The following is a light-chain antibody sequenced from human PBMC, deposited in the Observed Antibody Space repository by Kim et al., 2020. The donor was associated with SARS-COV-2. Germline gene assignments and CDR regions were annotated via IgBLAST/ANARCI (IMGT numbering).Light chain of an antibody. V-gene: IGLV4-69*01. J-gene: IGLJ3*02. Sequence: QPVLTQSPSASASLGASVKLTCTLSSGHSYYAIAWHQQQPEKGPRYLVKVNSDGSHSKGDGISDRFSGSSSGAERYLTISSLQSEDEADYHCQTWGNGIQVFGGGTPLTGL. CDR3: QTWGNGIQV. CDR1: SGHSYYA. CDR2: VNSDGSH.